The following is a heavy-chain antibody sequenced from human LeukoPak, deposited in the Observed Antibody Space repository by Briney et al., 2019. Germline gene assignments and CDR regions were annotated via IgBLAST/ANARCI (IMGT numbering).Heavy chain of an antibody. D-gene: IGHD3-10*01. J-gene: IGHJ6*02. CDR2: ISYDGSNK. V-gene: IGHV3-30*03. CDR1: GFTFSSYG. CDR3: ARPMVRGVNCYYYGMDV. Sequence: GGSLRLSCAASGFTFSSYGMHWVRQAPGKGPEWVAVISYDGSNKYYADSVKGRFTISRDNSKNTLYLQMNSLRAEDTAVYYCARPMVRGVNCYYYGMDVWGQGTTVTVSS.